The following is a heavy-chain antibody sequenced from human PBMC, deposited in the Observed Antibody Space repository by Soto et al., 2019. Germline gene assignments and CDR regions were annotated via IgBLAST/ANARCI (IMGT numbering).Heavy chain of an antibody. CDR2: IWYDGSNK. CDR3: ARGYAVYDSSGYYYPQYYYYYGMDV. J-gene: IGHJ6*02. V-gene: IGHV3-33*01. D-gene: IGHD3-22*01. CDR1: GFTFSSYG. Sequence: GGSLRLSCAASGFTFSSYGMHWVRQAPGKGLEWVAVIWYDGSNKYYADSVKGRFTISRDNSKNTLYLQMNSLRAEDTAVYYCARGYAVYDSSGYYYPQYYYYYGMDVWGQGTTVTVSS.